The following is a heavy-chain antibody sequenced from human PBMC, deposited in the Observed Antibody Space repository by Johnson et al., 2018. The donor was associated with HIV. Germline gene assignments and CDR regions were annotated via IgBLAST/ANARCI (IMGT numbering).Heavy chain of an antibody. J-gene: IGHJ3*02. CDR1: GFTFSTYG. CDR3: ARRDDIRNGAFDI. CDR2: IRYDGTNK. D-gene: IGHD3-22*01. Sequence: QVQLVESGGGVVQPGGSLRLSCAASGFTFSTYGMHWVRQAPGKGLEWVAFIRYDGTNKYYAGSVKGRFTISRDNSKNTLYLQMNSLRAEDTAVYYCARRDDIRNGAFDIWGQGTMVTVSS. V-gene: IGHV3-30*02.